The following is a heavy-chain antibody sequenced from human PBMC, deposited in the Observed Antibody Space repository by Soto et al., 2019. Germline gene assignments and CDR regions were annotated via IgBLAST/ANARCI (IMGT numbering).Heavy chain of an antibody. Sequence: QVQLVESGGGVVQPGRSLRLSCAASGFTFSSYGMHWVRQAPGKGLEWVAVISYDGSNKYYADSVKGRFTISRDNSKNPLYLQRNSLRAEDTAVYYCAKEWVYDSSGWSFDYWGQGTLVNASS. D-gene: IGHD3-22*01. J-gene: IGHJ4*02. CDR3: AKEWVYDSSGWSFDY. CDR2: ISYDGSNK. CDR1: GFTFSSYG. V-gene: IGHV3-30*18.